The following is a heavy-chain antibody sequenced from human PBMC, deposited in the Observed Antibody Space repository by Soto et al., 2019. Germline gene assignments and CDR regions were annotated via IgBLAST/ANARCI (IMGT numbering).Heavy chain of an antibody. CDR2: ISGYNGNT. Sequence: ASVKVSRKASGYTFTSYGIIWVRQAPGQGLEWMGWISGYNGNTNYAQTLQGRVTMTTDTSTNTAYMELRSLRSDDTAVYYCARDRGLRQQLSDSSPGYFDLWGRGTLVTVSS. D-gene: IGHD6-13*01. CDR1: GYTFTSYG. J-gene: IGHJ2*01. V-gene: IGHV1-18*01. CDR3: ARDRGLRQQLSDSSPGYFDL.